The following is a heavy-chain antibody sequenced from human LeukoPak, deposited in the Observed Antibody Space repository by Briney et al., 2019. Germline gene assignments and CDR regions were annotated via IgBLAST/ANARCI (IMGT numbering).Heavy chain of an antibody. V-gene: IGHV4-59*01. CDR2: IYYSGST. CDR3: ARSFSARTFFDY. CDR1: RGSISTYY. D-gene: IGHD1-14*01. J-gene: IGHJ4*02. Sequence: SETLSLTCAVSRGSISTYYWSWIRQPPGKGLEWIGFIYYSGSTNYNPSLKSRVTISVDTSKNQFSLKLSSVTAADTAVYYCARSFSARTFFDYWGQGTLVTVSS.